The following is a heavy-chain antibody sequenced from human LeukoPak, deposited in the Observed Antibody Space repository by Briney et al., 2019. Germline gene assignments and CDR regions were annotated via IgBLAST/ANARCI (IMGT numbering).Heavy chain of an antibody. CDR1: GFTFSDYY. D-gene: IGHD3-22*01. V-gene: IGHV3-11*01. J-gene: IGHJ4*02. CDR3: ARDTYYYDSSGYYPPGY. CDR2: ISSSGSTI. Sequence: KPGGSLRLFCAASGFTFSDYYMSWIRQAPGKGLEWVSYISSSGSTIYYADSVKGRFTISRDNAKNSLYLQMNSLRAEDTAVYYCARDTYYYDSSGYYPPGYWGQGTLVTVSS.